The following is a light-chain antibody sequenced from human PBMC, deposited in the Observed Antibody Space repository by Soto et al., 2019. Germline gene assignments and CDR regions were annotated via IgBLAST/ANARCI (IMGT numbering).Light chain of an antibody. Sequence: DIQLTQSPSFLSASVGDRVTITCRASQGISSYVAWHQQKPGKAPKVLIYAASTLKSGVPSRFSGSGSGTEFTLTISSLQPEHFATYHCQQVKNYPLTFGGGTRVEIK. CDR1: QGISSY. CDR2: AAS. V-gene: IGKV1-9*01. J-gene: IGKJ4*01. CDR3: QQVKNYPLT.